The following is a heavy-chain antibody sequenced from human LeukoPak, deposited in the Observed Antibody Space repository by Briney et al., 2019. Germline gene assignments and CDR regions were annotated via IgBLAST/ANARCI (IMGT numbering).Heavy chain of an antibody. D-gene: IGHD3-22*01. CDR1: GYTFTSYY. CDR3: ARDWGYYYDSSGYYPDDAFDI. CDR2: INPSGGST. J-gene: IGHJ3*02. Sequence: ASVKVSCKASGYTFTSYYMHWVRQAPGQGLEWMGIINPSGGSTSYAQKFQGRVTMTRDTSTSTVYMELSSLRSEVTAVYYCARDWGYYYDSSGYYPDDAFDIWGQGTMVTVSS. V-gene: IGHV1-46*01.